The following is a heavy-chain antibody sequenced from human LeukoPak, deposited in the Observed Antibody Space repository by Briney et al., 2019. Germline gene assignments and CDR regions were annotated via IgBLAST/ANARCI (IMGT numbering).Heavy chain of an antibody. D-gene: IGHD2-21*01. Sequence: GGSLRLSCAASGFTVSSNYMNWVRQAPGKGLEWVAVLYTGGTTYYADSVKGRFTISRDNSKNTLYLQMNSLRAEDTAVYYCATDPRGCFNNGDSSWWGRGTLVTVSS. CDR1: GFTVSSNY. CDR2: LYTGGTT. V-gene: IGHV3-53*01. J-gene: IGHJ4*02. CDR3: ATDPRGCFNNGDSSW.